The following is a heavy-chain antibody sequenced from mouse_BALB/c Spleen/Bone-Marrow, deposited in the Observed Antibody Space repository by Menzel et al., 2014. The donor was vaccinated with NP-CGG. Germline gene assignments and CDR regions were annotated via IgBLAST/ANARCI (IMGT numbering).Heavy chain of an antibody. CDR3: GSYYDYDGLGY. V-gene: IGHV1-87*01. CDR2: IYPGDGDT. J-gene: IGHJ2*01. D-gene: IGHD2-4*01. CDR1: GYTFTSYW. Sequence: VQLQESGAELARPGASVKLSCKASGYTFTSYWMQWVKQRPGQGLEWIGAIYPGDGDTRYTQKFKGKATLTADKSSSTAYMQLSSLASEDSSCYYWGSYYDYDGLGYWGQGTILTVSS.